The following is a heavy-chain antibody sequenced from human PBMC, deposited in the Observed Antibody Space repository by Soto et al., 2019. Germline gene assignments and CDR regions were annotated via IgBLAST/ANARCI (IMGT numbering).Heavy chain of an antibody. J-gene: IGHJ3*02. CDR3: ARAYYDYIWGSYREDDAFDI. CDR2: INAGNGNT. V-gene: IGHV1-3*01. Sequence: QVQLVQSGAEVKKPGASVKVSCKASGYTFTSYAMHWVRQAPGQRLEWMGWINAGNGNTKYSQKFQVRVTSTRDTSASTAYMEMSSLRSEDTAVYYCARAYYDYIWGSYREDDAFDIWGQGTMVTVSS. CDR1: GYTFTSYA. D-gene: IGHD3-16*02.